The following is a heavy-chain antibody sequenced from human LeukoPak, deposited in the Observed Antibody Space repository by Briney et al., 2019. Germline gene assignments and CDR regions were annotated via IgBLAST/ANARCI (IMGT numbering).Heavy chain of an antibody. Sequence: ASVKVSCKASGYTXTSYGISGVRQAPGQGLEWMGCISAYSGNTNYAQKLQGRVTMTTDTSTSTAYMELRSLRSDDTAVYYCARGGDSSSWYNWFDPWGQGTLVTVSS. J-gene: IGHJ5*02. CDR1: GYTXTSYG. V-gene: IGHV1-18*01. D-gene: IGHD6-13*01. CDR2: ISAYSGNT. CDR3: ARGGDSSSWYNWFDP.